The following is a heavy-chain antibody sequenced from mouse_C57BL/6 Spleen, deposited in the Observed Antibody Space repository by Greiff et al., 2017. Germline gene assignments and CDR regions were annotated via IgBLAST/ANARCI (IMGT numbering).Heavy chain of an antibody. CDR2: ISDGGSYT. V-gene: IGHV5-4*01. Sequence: EVQRVESGGGLVKPGGSLKLSCAASGFTFSSYAMSWVRQTPEKRLEWVATISDGGSYTYYPDNVKGRFTISRDNAKNNLYLQVSHLKSEDTAMYYCARDQGDPTVWFAYWGQGTLVTVSA. CDR3: ARDQGDPTVWFAY. CDR1: GFTFSSYA. J-gene: IGHJ3*01. D-gene: IGHD3-3*01.